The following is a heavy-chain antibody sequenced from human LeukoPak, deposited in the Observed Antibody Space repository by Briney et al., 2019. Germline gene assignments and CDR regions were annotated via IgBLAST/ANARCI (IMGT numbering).Heavy chain of an antibody. CDR1: GFTFSSYA. Sequence: GRSLRLSCAASGFTFSSYAMHWVRQAPGKGLEWVAVISYDGSNKYYADSVKGRFTISRDNSKNTLYLQMNSLRAEDTAVYYCAKVPDGKYDYVWGSDFDYWGQGTLVTVSS. CDR3: AKVPDGKYDYVWGSDFDY. V-gene: IGHV3-30*04. CDR2: ISYDGSNK. J-gene: IGHJ4*02. D-gene: IGHD3-16*01.